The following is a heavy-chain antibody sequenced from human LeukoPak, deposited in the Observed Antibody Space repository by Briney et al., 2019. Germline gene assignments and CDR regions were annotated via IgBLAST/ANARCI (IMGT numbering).Heavy chain of an antibody. CDR2: ISSSGSTI. D-gene: IGHD3/OR15-3a*01. Sequence: GGSLRLSCAASGFTFTDYYISWIRQAPGKGLEWVSYISSSGSTIYYADSVKGRFTISSDNAKNSLYLQMNSLRAEDTAVYSCARVCSYNFLGCEGYWGQGTLVTVSS. CDR1: GFTFTDYY. CDR3: ARVCSYNFLGCEGY. J-gene: IGHJ4*02. V-gene: IGHV3-11*04.